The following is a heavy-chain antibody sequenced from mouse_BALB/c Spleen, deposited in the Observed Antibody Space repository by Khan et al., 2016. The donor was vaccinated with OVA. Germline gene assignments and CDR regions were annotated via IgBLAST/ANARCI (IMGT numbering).Heavy chain of an antibody. CDR2: MFPGDGST. D-gene: IGHD2-14*01. CDR3: ARGGYGGFAY. Sequence: QVQLKQSGAELVKPGASVKLSCKASGYTFTSYDINWVRQMPEQGLAWIGCMFPGDGSTKYNENFKGKATLTTDKSSSTAYMQLSRLTSEDSGAYFCARGGYGGFAYWGQGTLVTVSA. J-gene: IGHJ3*01. CDR1: GYTFTSYD. V-gene: IGHV1-85*01.